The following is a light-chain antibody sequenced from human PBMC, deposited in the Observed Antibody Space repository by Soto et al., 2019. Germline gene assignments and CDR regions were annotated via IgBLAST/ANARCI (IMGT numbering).Light chain of an antibody. CDR2: EVS. J-gene: IGLJ1*01. CDR1: SSDVGGHSY. CDR3: SSYTSGSTTFV. V-gene: IGLV2-14*01. Sequence: QSVLTQPASVSGSPGQSITISCIGTSSDVGGHSYVSWYQQHPGKAPKLLIYEVSNRPSGVSNRFSGSKSANTASLTISRLQAEDEADYHCSSYTSGSTTFVFGTGTKLTVL.